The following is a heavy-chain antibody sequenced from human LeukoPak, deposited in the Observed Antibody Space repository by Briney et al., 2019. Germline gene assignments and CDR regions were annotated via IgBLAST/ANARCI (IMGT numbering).Heavy chain of an antibody. Sequence: GESLRLSCAASGFTFSSYSMNWVRQATGKGLEWVSSISSSSNYTHYADSVKGRFTISRDNGKNSVYLQMNSLRAEDTAVFYCARGIAATGTDYWGQGTLVTVSS. V-gene: IGHV3-21*01. D-gene: IGHD6-13*01. CDR3: ARGIAATGTDY. CDR2: ISSSSNYT. J-gene: IGHJ4*02. CDR1: GFTFSSYS.